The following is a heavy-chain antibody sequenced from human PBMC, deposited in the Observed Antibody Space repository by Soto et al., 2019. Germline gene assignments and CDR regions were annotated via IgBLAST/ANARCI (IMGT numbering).Heavy chain of an antibody. CDR3: AIVDLRFLARYYMDV. V-gene: IGHV1-8*01. CDR2: MNPNSGNT. J-gene: IGHJ6*03. D-gene: IGHD3-3*01. Sequence: QGLEWMGWMNPNSGNTGYAQKFQGRVTMTRNTSISTAYMELSSLRSEDTAVYYCAIVDLRFLARYYMDVWGKGTTVTVSS.